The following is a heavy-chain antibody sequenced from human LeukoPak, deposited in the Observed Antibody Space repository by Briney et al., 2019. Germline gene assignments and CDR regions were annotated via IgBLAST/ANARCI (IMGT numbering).Heavy chain of an antibody. Sequence: GGSLRLSCAASGFTFTNCGMPWVRQAPGKGLEWVAVISNDGSDKNYADSVKGRFTISRDNSKNTLYLQINSLRAEDTAVYYCAKAGYRSSTSCHSFDYWGQGTLVTVSS. CDR3: AKAGYRSSTSCHSFDY. J-gene: IGHJ4*02. CDR1: GFTFTNCG. D-gene: IGHD2-2*01. CDR2: ISNDGSDK. V-gene: IGHV3-30*18.